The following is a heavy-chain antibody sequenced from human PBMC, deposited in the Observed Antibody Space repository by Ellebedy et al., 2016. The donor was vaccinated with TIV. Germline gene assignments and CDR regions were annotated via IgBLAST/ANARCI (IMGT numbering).Heavy chain of an antibody. D-gene: IGHD2-21*01. CDR3: ARDLILVCGGDCFSPFDS. V-gene: IGHV3-7*03. CDR1: GFTFSSYY. Sequence: GGSLRLSXAASGFTFSSYYMNWVRQAPGKGLEWVANIKQDGSEKYYVDSVKGRFTISRDNAKNSLYLQMNSLRAEDTAVYYCARDLILVCGGDCFSPFDSWGQGTLVTVSS. J-gene: IGHJ4*02. CDR2: IKQDGSEK.